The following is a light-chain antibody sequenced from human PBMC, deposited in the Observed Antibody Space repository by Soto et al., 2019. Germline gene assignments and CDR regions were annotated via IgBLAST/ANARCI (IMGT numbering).Light chain of an antibody. V-gene: IGKV3-15*01. Sequence: EIVMTQSPVTLSVSPGERATLSCRASQSVSSNLAWYQQKPGQAPRLLIYAASTRATGIPARFSGSGSGTEFTLTISSLQSEDFAVYYCQQYNKWPLFTFGPGTKVEIK. J-gene: IGKJ3*01. CDR2: AAS. CDR3: QQYNKWPLFT. CDR1: QSVSSN.